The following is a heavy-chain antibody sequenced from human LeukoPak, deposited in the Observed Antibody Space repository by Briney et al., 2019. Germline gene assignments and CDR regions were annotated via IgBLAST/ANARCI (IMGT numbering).Heavy chain of an antibody. CDR3: ATPPPYDSSGYYYY. V-gene: IGHV4-34*01. J-gene: IGHJ4*02. Sequence: SETLSLTCAVYGGSFSGYYWSWIRQPPGKGLEWIGEINHSGSTNYNPSLKSRVTISVDTSKNQFSLKLSSVTAADTAVYYCATPPPYDSSGYYYYWGQGTLVTVSS. D-gene: IGHD3-22*01. CDR2: INHSGST. CDR1: GGSFSGYY.